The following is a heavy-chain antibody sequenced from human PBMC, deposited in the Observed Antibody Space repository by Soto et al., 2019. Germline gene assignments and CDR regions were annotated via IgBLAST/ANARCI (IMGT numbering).Heavy chain of an antibody. CDR3: ARAGPVIAFDI. Sequence: QVQLVQSGAEVKKPGASVKVSCKASAYTFTTYGLIWVRQAPGQGLEWMGWISAYNGNTNYARKFQGRVSLTTDTSTNTAYMELRSLRSDDTAVYYCARAGPVIAFDIWGQGTMVTVSS. J-gene: IGHJ3*02. CDR2: ISAYNGNT. V-gene: IGHV1-18*01. CDR1: AYTFTTYG. D-gene: IGHD2-21*01.